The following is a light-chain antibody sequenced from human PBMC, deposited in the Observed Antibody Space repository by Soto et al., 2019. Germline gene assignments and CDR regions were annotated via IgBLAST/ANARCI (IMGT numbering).Light chain of an antibody. CDR1: QSVNSH. CDR2: GAS. Sequence: EVVMTQSTATLSVSPGERSTLSCRASQSVNSHLTWYQQKPGQAPRLLIYGASTRATGIPARFSGSGSGTEFTLTISSLQSEDFAVYYCQQYNNWPPLFTFGPGTKVDIK. V-gene: IGKV3-15*01. CDR3: QQYNNWPPLFT. J-gene: IGKJ3*01.